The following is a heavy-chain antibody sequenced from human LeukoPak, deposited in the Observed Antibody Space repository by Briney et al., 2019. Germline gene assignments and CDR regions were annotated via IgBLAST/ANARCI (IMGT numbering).Heavy chain of an antibody. V-gene: IGHV3-30*04. Sequence: PGRSLRLSCAASGFMFSSYAMHWVRQAPGKGLEWVAVISYDGSNKYYADSVKGRLTISRDNSKNTLYLQMNSLRAEDTAVYYCARADVVVVADSFDYWGQGTLVTVSS. CDR3: ARADVVVVADSFDY. J-gene: IGHJ4*02. CDR2: ISYDGSNK. CDR1: GFMFSSYA. D-gene: IGHD2-15*01.